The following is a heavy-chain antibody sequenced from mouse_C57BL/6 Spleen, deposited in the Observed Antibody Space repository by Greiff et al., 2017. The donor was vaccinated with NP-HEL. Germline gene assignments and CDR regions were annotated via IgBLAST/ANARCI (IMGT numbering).Heavy chain of an antibody. Sequence: EVMLVESGGGLVQPGGSLSLSCAASGFTFTDYYMSWVRQPPGKALEWLGFIRNKANGYTTEYSASVKGRFTISRDNSRSILYLQMNALRAEDSATYYCARSLLYYYGSSYGYFDVWGTGTTVTVSS. D-gene: IGHD1-1*01. V-gene: IGHV7-3*01. CDR2: IRNKANGYTT. J-gene: IGHJ1*03. CDR3: ARSLLYYYGSSYGYFDV. CDR1: GFTFTDYY.